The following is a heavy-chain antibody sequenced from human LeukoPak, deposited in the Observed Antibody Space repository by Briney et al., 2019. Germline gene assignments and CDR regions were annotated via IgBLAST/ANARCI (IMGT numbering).Heavy chain of an antibody. J-gene: IGHJ4*02. CDR2: IRYDGNNK. V-gene: IGHV3-30*02. CDR3: AKDRWGAVASFDY. CDR1: GFPFSDYV. D-gene: IGHD6-19*01. Sequence: GGSLRLSCAASGFPFSDYVMHWVRQAPGKGLEWMSVIRYDGNNKYYADSVKGRFTISRDNSKNTLYLQMNSLESEDTAVYYCAKDRWGAVASFDYWGQGTLVTVSS.